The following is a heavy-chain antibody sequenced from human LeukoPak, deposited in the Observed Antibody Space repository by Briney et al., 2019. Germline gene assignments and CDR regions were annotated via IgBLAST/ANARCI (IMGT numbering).Heavy chain of an antibody. CDR1: GYSFTSYW. V-gene: IGHV1-3*01. D-gene: IGHD4-23*01. J-gene: IGHJ4*02. CDR2: INAGKGNT. Sequence: GESLKISCKGSGYSFTSYWIGWVRQAPGQRLEWMGWINAGKGNTKYSQKFHDRVTITRDTSANTAYMELSSLSSEDTAVYYCASLRPYYGGFDYWGQGTLVTVSS. CDR3: ASLRPYYGGFDY.